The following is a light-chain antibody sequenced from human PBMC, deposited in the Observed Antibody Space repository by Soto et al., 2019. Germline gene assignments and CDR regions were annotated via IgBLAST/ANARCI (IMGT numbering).Light chain of an antibody. CDR3: QSYDNSLSVYV. CDR2: GNS. CDR1: SSNIGAHYD. V-gene: IGLV1-40*01. Sequence: QSALTQPPSVSGAPGQRATISCTGSSSNIGAHYDVHWYQQLPGTAPKLLIYGNSNRPSGVPDRFSGSKSGTSASLAITGLQAEDEADYYCQSYDNSLSVYVFGTGTKVT. J-gene: IGLJ1*01.